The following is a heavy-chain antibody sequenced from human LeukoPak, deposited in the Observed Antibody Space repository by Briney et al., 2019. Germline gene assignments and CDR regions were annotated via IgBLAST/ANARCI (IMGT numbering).Heavy chain of an antibody. V-gene: IGHV1-69*04. Sequence: SVRVSCKASGGTFSSYAISWGRQAPGQGGEWMGRIIPIFGIANYAQKFQRRVTITADKSTSTAYMELSSLRSEDTAVYYCAREDPTVMFDYWGQGTLVTVSS. D-gene: IGHD1-1*01. CDR2: IIPIFGIA. J-gene: IGHJ4*02. CDR1: GGTFSSYA. CDR3: AREDPTVMFDY.